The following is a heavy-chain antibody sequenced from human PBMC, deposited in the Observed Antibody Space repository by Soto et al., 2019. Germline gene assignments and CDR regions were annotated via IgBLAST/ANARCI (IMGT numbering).Heavy chain of an antibody. J-gene: IGHJ6*02. CDR3: ARVPFTPNYSYGMDV. CDR2: ISSSSSYI. Sequence: EVQLVESGGGLVKPGGSLRLSCAASGFTFSSYSMNWVRQAPGKGLEWVSSISSSSSYIYYADSVKGRFTISRDNAKNSRYLQMNSLRAEDTAVYYCARVPFTPNYSYGMDVWGQGTTVTVSS. CDR1: GFTFSSYS. V-gene: IGHV3-21*01.